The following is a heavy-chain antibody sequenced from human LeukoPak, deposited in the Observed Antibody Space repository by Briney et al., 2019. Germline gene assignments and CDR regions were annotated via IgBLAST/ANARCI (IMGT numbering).Heavy chain of an antibody. D-gene: IGHD3-22*01. J-gene: IGHJ4*02. CDR3: ARVGAYYDSSGYSPTDY. CDR2: ISSSSTYI. V-gene: IGHV3-21*01. CDR1: GFTFSSYV. Sequence: GGSLRLSCAASGFTFSSYVMTWVRQAPGKGLEWVSWISSSSTYISYADSVKGRFTISRDDAGNSLYLHMNSLRAEDTAVYYCARVGAYYDSSGYSPTDYWGQGTLVTVSS.